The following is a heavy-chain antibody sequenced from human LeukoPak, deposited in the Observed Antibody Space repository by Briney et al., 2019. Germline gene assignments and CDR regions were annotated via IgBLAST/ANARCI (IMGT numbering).Heavy chain of an antibody. V-gene: IGHV4-59*01. CDR2: TYDSGSS. CDR3: ARGWASSWYYFDF. CDR1: GGSMRNYY. Sequence: SETLSLTCAVSGGSMRNYYWSWIRQPPGPGLEWIGYTYDSGSSSYNPSLRSRVSISIDTSKNQFSLNLSSVTAADTAVYYCARGWASSWYYFDFWGQGTLVTVSS. D-gene: IGHD2-2*01. J-gene: IGHJ4*02.